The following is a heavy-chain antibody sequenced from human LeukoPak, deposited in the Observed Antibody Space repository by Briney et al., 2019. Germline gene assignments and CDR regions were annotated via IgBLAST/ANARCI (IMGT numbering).Heavy chain of an antibody. CDR3: VFGECSSTSCYPRRDY. CDR2: NNAYSGNT. CDR1: GYRFTTYG. V-gene: IGHV1-18*01. Sequence: ASVKVSCKASGYRFTTYGISWVRQAPGQGLEWVGWNNAYSGNTDYTENLQGRVTVATDTSTATAYMELRSLRSDDTAVYYCVFGECSSTSCYPRRDYWGQGTLVTVSS. D-gene: IGHD2-2*01. J-gene: IGHJ4*02.